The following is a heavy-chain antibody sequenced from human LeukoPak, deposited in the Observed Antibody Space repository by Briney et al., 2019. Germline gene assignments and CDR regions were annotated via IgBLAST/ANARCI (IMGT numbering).Heavy chain of an antibody. CDR1: GYTFTNYY. J-gene: IGHJ4*02. Sequence: GASVKVSCTASGYTFTNYYMHWVRQAPGQGLEGMGIINPSGGSTSYAQKFQGRVTMTRDMSTSTAYMELSSLRSEDTAVYYCARDRRTYYDILTGQFDYWAREPWSPSPQ. V-gene: IGHV1-46*01. CDR3: ARDRRTYYDILTGQFDY. CDR2: INPSGGST. D-gene: IGHD3-9*01.